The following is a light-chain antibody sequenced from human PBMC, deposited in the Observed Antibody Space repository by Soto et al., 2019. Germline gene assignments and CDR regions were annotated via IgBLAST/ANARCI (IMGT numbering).Light chain of an antibody. CDR2: EVS. CDR3: SSYTSSSTPLI. Sequence: QSGLTQPASVSGSHGQSMTISCTGTSSDVGGYNYVSWYQQHPGKAPKLMIYEVSNRPSGVSNRFPGSKSGNTASLTISGLQAEDEADYYCSSYTSSSTPLIFGTGTKVTVL. J-gene: IGLJ1*01. CDR1: SSDVGGYNY. V-gene: IGLV2-14*01.